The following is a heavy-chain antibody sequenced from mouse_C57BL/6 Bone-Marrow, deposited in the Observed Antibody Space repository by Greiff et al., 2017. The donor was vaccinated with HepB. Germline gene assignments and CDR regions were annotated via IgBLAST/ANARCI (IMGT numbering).Heavy chain of an antibody. CDR2: IYPGSGNT. J-gene: IGHJ2*01. V-gene: IGHV1-66*01. D-gene: IGHD1-1*01. Sequence: QVQLQQSGPELVKPGASVKISCKASGYSFTSYYIHWVKQRPGQGLEWIGWIYPGSGNTKYNEKFKGKATLTADTSSSTAYMQLSSLTSEDSAVYYGARGDGSSYFDYWGQGTTLTVSS. CDR3: ARGDGSSYFDY. CDR1: GYSFTSYY.